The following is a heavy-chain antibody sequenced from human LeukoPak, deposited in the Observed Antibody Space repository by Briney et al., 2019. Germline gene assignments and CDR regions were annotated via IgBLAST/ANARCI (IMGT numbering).Heavy chain of an antibody. J-gene: IGHJ4*02. V-gene: IGHV3-23*01. Sequence: GSLRLSCAASGITFSSYAMSWVRRAPGKGLEWVSGISGSGGGTYYADSVKGRFTISRDNAKNSLYLQMNSLRPDDTALYYCARALADSRGYYLGFDYWGQGTLVTVSS. CDR1: GITFSSYA. CDR3: ARALADSRGYYLGFDY. D-gene: IGHD3-22*01. CDR2: ISGSGGGT.